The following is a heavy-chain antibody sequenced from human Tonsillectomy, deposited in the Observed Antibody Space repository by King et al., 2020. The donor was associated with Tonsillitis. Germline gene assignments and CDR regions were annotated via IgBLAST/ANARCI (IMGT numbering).Heavy chain of an antibody. V-gene: IGHV3-30*01. CDR2: ISYDGSN. D-gene: IGHD6-13*01. CDR1: GFIFSSYT. Sequence: VQLVESGGGMVQPGRSLRLSCAASGFIFSSYTMHWVRQAPGKGLEWVAVISYDGSNNYADSVTGRFTISRDNSKNTLYLQMNSLRAEDTTVYYCARETYSSRAFDYWGQGTLVTVSS. J-gene: IGHJ4*02. CDR3: ARETYSSRAFDY.